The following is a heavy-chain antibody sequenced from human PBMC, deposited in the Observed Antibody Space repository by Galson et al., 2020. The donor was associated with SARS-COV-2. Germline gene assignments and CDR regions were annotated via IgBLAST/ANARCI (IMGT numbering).Heavy chain of an antibody. CDR1: GFSFRNYA. CDR3: ARDKGYYYDRSAYKYYYYGMDV. CDR2: ISYDGSDT. V-gene: IGHV3-30*04. Sequence: GESLKISCAASGFSFRNYALHWVRQAPGKGLEWVAVISYDGSDTYFGDSVKGRFTISRDETSNTLYLQMNSLRPEDTAMYYCARDKGYYYDRSAYKYYYYGMDVWGQGTTVTVSS. J-gene: IGHJ6*02. D-gene: IGHD3-22*01.